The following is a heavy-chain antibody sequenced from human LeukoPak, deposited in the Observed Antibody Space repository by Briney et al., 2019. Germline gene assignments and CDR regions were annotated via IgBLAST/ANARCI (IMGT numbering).Heavy chain of an antibody. CDR2: ISAYNGNT. D-gene: IGHD3-3*01. V-gene: IGHV1-18*01. J-gene: IGHJ6*03. CDR1: GYTFTSYG. CDR3: ARGGGGWYYDFWSGYSSGTDYYYYYMDV. Sequence: SVKVSCKASGYTFTSYGISWVRQAPGQGLGWMGWISAYNGNTNYAQKLQGRVTMTTDTSTSTAYMELRSLRSDDTAVYYCARGGGGWYYDFWSGYSSGTDYYYYYMDVWGKGTTVTVSS.